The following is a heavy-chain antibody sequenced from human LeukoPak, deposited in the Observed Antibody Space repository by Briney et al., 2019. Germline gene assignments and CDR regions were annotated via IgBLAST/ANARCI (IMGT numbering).Heavy chain of an antibody. CDR3: AKSPKVGATGYYFDY. CDR2: IMQDGSEK. V-gene: IGHV3-7*03. CDR1: GFTFSSYW. Sequence: GGSLRLSCAASGFTFSSYWMTWVRQAPGQGLEWVANIMQDGSEKYYVDSVKGRFTISRDNSKNTLYLQMNSLRAEDTAVYYCAKSPKVGATGYYFDYWGQGTLVTVSS. D-gene: IGHD1-26*01. J-gene: IGHJ4*02.